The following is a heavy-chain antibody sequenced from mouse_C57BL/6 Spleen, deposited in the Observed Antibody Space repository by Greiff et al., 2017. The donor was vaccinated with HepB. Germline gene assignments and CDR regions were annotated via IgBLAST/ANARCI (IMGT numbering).Heavy chain of an antibody. CDR3: ASSITTVVATDFDV. J-gene: IGHJ1*03. CDR2: IYPRSGNT. D-gene: IGHD1-1*01. Sequence: VQLQQSGAELARPGASVKLSCKASGYTFTSYGISWVKQRTGQGLEWIGEIYPRSGNTYYNEKFKGKATLTADKSSSTAYMELRSLTSEDSAVYFCASSITTVVATDFDVWGTGTTVTVSS. V-gene: IGHV1-81*01. CDR1: GYTFTSYG.